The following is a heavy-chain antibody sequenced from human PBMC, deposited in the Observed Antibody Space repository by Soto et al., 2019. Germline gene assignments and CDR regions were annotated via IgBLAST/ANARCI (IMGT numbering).Heavy chain of an antibody. CDR1: VFTFGDSY. Sequence: GSLRLCGAGSVFTFGDSYMSWIRQAPGKGLEWLSYISPGSRYPAYADSVKGRFTISRDNAKRSLYLQMMSLTAEDTAIYYCVRGGGGGLFDPWGQGTMVTVSS. J-gene: IGHJ5*02. CDR2: ISPGSRYP. CDR3: VRGGGGGLFDP. V-gene: IGHV3-11*06. D-gene: IGHD2-15*01.